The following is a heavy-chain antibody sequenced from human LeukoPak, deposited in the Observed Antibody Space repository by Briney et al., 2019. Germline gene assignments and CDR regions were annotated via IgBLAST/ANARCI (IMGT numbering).Heavy chain of an antibody. D-gene: IGHD3-10*01. Sequence: QPGGSLRLSCAASGFTFSSYWMHWVRQAPGKGLVWVSRINSDGSSTSYANSVKGRFTISRDNAKNTLYLQMNSLRAEDTAVYYCARDYYGSGSYFTFDYWGQGTLVTVSS. J-gene: IGHJ4*02. CDR1: GFTFSSYW. CDR3: ARDYYGSGSYFTFDY. V-gene: IGHV3-74*01. CDR2: INSDGSST.